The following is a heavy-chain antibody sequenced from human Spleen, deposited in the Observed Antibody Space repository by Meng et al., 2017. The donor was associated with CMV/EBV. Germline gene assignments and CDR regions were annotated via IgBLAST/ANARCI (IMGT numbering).Heavy chain of an antibody. Sequence: GGSLRLSCSASGFTFSNYGMHWVRQAPGKGLEWATFIRYDGSKKYYRDSVKGRFTISRDNSKNTLYLQMHSLRADDTAVYYCSTSFGDYAAFEHWGQGALVTVSS. J-gene: IGHJ4*02. CDR1: GFTFSNYG. CDR2: IRYDGSKK. V-gene: IGHV3-30*02. D-gene: IGHD4-17*01. CDR3: STSFGDYAAFEH.